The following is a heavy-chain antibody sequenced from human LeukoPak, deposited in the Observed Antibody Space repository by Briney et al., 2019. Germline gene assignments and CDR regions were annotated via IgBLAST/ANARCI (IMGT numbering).Heavy chain of an antibody. CDR2: VSSDGSGT. Sequence: GGSLRLSCSASGFTFSTYALHWVRQAPGIGLRSVASVSSDGSGTYYADSVKGRFTISRDNSKNTLYPQMSSLRTEDTAVYYCVKDQSISGYFDFWGQGTLVTVSS. J-gene: IGHJ4*02. D-gene: IGHD1-20*01. V-gene: IGHV3-64D*09. CDR3: VKDQSISGYFDF. CDR1: GFTFSTYA.